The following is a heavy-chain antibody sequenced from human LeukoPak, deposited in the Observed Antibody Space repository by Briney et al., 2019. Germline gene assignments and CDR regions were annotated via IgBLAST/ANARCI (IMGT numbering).Heavy chain of an antibody. Sequence: SETLSLTCAVYGGSFSGYYWSWIRQPPGKGLEWIGYIYYSGSTNYNPSLKSRVTISVDTSKNQFSLKLSPVTAADTAVYYCARGRLGELSLFDYWGQGTLVTVSS. CDR2: IYYSGST. J-gene: IGHJ4*02. D-gene: IGHD3-16*02. CDR3: ARGRLGELSLFDY. V-gene: IGHV4-59*01. CDR1: GGSFSGYY.